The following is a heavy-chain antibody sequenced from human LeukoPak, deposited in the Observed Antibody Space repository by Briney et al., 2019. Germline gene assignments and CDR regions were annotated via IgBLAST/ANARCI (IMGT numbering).Heavy chain of an antibody. D-gene: IGHD5-18*01. CDR3: ARVGYSYGYFFDY. J-gene: IGHJ4*02. CDR2: IKQDGSEK. V-gene: IGHV3-7*01. Sequence: GASVKVSCKASGYTFSSYWMSWVRQAPGKGLEWVANIKQDGSEKYYVDSVKGRFTISRDNAKNSLYLQMNSLRAEDTAVYYCARVGYSYGYFFDYWGQGTLVTVSS. CDR1: GYTFSSYW.